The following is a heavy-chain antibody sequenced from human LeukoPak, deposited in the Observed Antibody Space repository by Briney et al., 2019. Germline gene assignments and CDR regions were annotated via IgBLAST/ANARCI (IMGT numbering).Heavy chain of an antibody. V-gene: IGHV3-21*01. Sequence: GGSLRLSCAASGFTFSNYNMNWVRQAPGKGLEWVSSISGSGRYIYYADSVKGRFTISRDNAKNSLFLQMNSLRAEDTAVYYCERVTASGWYPWGQGTLVTVSS. CDR3: ERVTASGWYP. CDR2: ISGSGRYI. D-gene: IGHD6-19*01. J-gene: IGHJ5*02. CDR1: GFTFSNYN.